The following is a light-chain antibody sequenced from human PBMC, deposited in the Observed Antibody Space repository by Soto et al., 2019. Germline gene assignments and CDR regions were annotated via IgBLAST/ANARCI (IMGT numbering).Light chain of an antibody. CDR3: QQYSKWPIT. Sequence: EIVMTQSPATLSVSPWERATLSCRASQSVSTNLAWYQQKPGQAPRLLIYGISTRATGIPARFSGSGSGTEFSLTISSLQSEDFAVYYCQQYSKWPITFGQGTRLEIK. CDR2: GIS. CDR1: QSVSTN. V-gene: IGKV3-15*01. J-gene: IGKJ5*01.